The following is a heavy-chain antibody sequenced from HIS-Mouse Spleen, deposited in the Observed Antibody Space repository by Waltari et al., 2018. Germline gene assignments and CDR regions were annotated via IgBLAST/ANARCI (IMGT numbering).Heavy chain of an antibody. V-gene: IGHV4-59*08. Sequence: QVQLQESGPGLVKPSATLSLTCTVSGVHIRRYYWNWLRQPAGKGLEWIGYIYYSGSTNYNPSLKSRVTISVDTSKNQFSLKLSSVTAADTAVYYCAAPGYSSSWYAFDIWGQGTMVTVSS. J-gene: IGHJ3*02. CDR2: IYYSGST. CDR3: AAPGYSSSWYAFDI. D-gene: IGHD6-13*01. CDR1: GVHIRRYY.